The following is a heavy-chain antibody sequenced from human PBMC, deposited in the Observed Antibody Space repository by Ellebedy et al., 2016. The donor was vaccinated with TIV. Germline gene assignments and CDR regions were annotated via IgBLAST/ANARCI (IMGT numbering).Heavy chain of an antibody. CDR1: GYTFTSYD. CDR3: ARAPLGYGDYRDY. D-gene: IGHD4-17*01. J-gene: IGHJ4*02. CDR2: MNPNSGNT. Sequence: AASVKVSCKASGYTFTSYDINWVRQATGQGLEWMGWMNPNSGNTGYAQKFQGRATMTRNTSINTAYMELSSLRSEDTAVYYCARAPLGYGDYRDYWGQGTLVTVSS. V-gene: IGHV1-8*01.